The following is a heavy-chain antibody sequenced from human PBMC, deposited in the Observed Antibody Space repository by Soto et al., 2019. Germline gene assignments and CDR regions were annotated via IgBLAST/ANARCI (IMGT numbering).Heavy chain of an antibody. V-gene: IGHV4-34*01. Sequence: SSETLSLTCAVYGGSFSGYYWSWIRQPPGKGLEWIGEINHSGSTNYNPSLKSRVTISVDTSKNQFSLKLSSVTAADTAVYYCARRTVVVVAAQFDYWGQGTLVTVSS. CDR1: GGSFSGYY. CDR2: INHSGST. J-gene: IGHJ4*02. D-gene: IGHD2-15*01. CDR3: ARRTVVVVAAQFDY.